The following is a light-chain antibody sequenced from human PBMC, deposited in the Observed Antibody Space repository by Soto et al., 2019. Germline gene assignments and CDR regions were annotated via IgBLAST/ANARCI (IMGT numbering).Light chain of an antibody. CDR1: QSVGST. CDR2: VAS. Sequence: EIFMTQSPATLSVSPGERVILSCRASQSVGSTLAWYQRKPGQAPRLLIRVASTRATGVPARVSGSGSGTEFTRTVSILQPEYFAVYYCQQYSHSLTFGGGTTLEIK. CDR3: QQYSHSLT. J-gene: IGKJ4*02. V-gene: IGKV3-15*01.